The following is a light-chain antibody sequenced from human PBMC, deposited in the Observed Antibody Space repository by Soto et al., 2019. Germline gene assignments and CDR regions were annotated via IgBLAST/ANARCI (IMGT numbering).Light chain of an antibody. CDR1: QSVYNS. J-gene: IGKJ5*01. CDR3: QQYNNWPPIT. CDR2: DAS. V-gene: IGKV3-15*01. Sequence: EIVMTQSPATLSVSPGERATLSCRASQSVYNSLAWYQQKPGQAPRLLIYDASTRATAIPARFSGSGSGTEFTSTISSRQSQDFALYYCQQYNNWPPITFGQGTRLEIK.